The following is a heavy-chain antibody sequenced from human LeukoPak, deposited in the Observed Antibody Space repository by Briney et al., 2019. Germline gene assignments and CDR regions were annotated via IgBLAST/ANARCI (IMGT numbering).Heavy chain of an antibody. V-gene: IGHV3-7*05. CDR3: ARAGYSDSHDY. Sequence: QPGGSLRLSCAASVFTFCRYCTSWVRQAPGKGRMWLTNIKQDGSEKYYVESMKGRFTISRNNAKNSLLLQMNSQRAEDTAVYYGARAGYSDSHDYWGQGTLLTVSS. CDR1: VFTFCRYC. J-gene: IGHJ4*02. D-gene: IGHD5-18*01. CDR2: IKQDGSEK.